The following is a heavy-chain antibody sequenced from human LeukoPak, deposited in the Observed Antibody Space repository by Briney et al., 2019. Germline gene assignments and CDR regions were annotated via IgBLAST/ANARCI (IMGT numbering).Heavy chain of an antibody. Sequence: SETLSLTCGVSGGSMTSYCWSWIRQAPGKGLEWIGYISASGSTNYNPSLGSRLTISMDASKNQFSLSLTSVTAADTAVYYCASGYTNWWPLDYWGQGARVIVSS. D-gene: IGHD2-8*02. CDR1: GGSMTSYC. CDR2: ISASGST. V-gene: IGHV4-59*12. J-gene: IGHJ4*02. CDR3: ASGYTNWWPLDY.